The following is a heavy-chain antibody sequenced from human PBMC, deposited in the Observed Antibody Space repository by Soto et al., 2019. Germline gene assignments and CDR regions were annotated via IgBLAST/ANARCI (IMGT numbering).Heavy chain of an antibody. D-gene: IGHD4-17*01. CDR1: GGSISSSSW. CDR2: IYHSGST. V-gene: IGHV4-4*02. Sequence: QVQLQESGPGLVKPSGTLSLTCAVSGGSISSSSWWNWVRQPPGKGLEWIGEIYHSGSTNYNSSLKRRVTISVDKSKNQCSMKLSSVTAADTAVYYCAVKDYGDGGYFDYWGQGTLVTVSS. CDR3: AVKDYGDGGYFDY. J-gene: IGHJ4*02.